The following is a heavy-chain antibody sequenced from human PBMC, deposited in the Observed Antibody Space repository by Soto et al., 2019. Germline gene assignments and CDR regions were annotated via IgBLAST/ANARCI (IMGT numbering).Heavy chain of an antibody. D-gene: IGHD3-9*01. CDR1: GGSISSGGYS. V-gene: IGHV4-30-2*01. CDR2: IYHSGST. CDR3: GRDISGVLRYFDWLLYGMDV. Sequence: SETLSLTCAVSGGSISSGGYSWSWIRQPPGKGLEWIGYIYHSGSTYYNPSLKSRVTISVDRSKNQFSLKLSSVTAADTAVYYCGRDISGVLRYFDWLLYGMDVWGQGTTVTVPS. J-gene: IGHJ6*02.